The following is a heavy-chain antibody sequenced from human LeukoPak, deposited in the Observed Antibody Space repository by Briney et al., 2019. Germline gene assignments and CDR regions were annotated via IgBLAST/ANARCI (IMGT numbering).Heavy chain of an antibody. V-gene: IGHV3-21*01. CDR1: GFTFSSYS. CDR3: ARDFPYYYDSSGYYAFDY. Sequence: PGGSLRLSCAASGFTFSSYSMNWVRQAPGKGLEWVSSISSSSSYIYYADSVKGRFTISRDNAKNSLYLQMNSLRAEDTAVYYCARDFPYYYDSSGYYAFDYWGQGTLVTVSS. J-gene: IGHJ4*02. D-gene: IGHD3-22*01. CDR2: ISSSSSYI.